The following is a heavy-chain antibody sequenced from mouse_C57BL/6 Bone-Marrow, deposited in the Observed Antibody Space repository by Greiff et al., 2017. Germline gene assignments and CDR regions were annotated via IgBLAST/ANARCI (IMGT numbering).Heavy chain of an antibody. V-gene: IGHV1-69*01. CDR3: ARHYGWYFDV. D-gene: IGHD1-2*01. J-gene: IGHJ1*03. CDR1: GYTFTSYW. Sequence: QVQLQQPGAELVMPGASVKLSCKASGYTFTSYWMHWVKQRPGQGLEWIGEIDPSDSYTNYNQKFKGKSTLTVDKSASTAYMQLGSLTSEDSAVYYCARHYGWYFDVWGTGTTVTVSS. CDR2: IDPSDSYT.